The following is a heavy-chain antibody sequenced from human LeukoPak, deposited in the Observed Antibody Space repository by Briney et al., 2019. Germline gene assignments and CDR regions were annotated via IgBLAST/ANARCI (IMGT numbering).Heavy chain of an antibody. V-gene: IGHV4-31*03. D-gene: IGHD3-3*02. J-gene: IGHJ3*02. CDR1: GGSISSGGYY. Sequence: SETLSLTCTVSGGSISSGGYYWSWIRQHPGKGLEWIGYIYYSGSTYYNPSLKSRVTISVDTSKNQFSLKLSSVTAADTAVYYSARAIRGVDAFDIWGQGTMVTVSS. CDR3: ARAIRGVDAFDI. CDR2: IYYSGST.